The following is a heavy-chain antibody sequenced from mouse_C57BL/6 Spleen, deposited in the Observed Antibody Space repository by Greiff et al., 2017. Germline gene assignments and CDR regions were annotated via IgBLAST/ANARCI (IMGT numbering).Heavy chain of an antibody. J-gene: IGHJ4*01. Sequence: QVQLKESGPGILQPSQTLSLTCSFSGFSLSTFGMGVGWIRQPPGKGLEWLAHIWWGDDEYYNPALKSRLTITKDTSKNHVFLKIASVSTADTATDYYARIVNYGSSLYAMDYWGQGTSVTVSS. CDR1: GFSLSTFGMG. D-gene: IGHD1-1*01. CDR2: IWWGDDE. V-gene: IGHV8-8*01. CDR3: ARIVNYGSSLYAMDY.